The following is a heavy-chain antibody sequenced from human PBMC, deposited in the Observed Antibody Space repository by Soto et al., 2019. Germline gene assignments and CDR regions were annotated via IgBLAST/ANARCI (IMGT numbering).Heavy chain of an antibody. V-gene: IGHV4-31*03. CDR1: SDSMNSGGYY. CDR2: IYSNGDT. CDR3: ARRGGSSSGYYYYAMDV. Sequence: QVQLQESGPGLVKPSQTLSLTCSVSSDSMNSGGYYWSWIHQHPGKGLEWIGYIYSNGDTYYNPSLKSRVTISVDTSKNQFSLNLTSVTAADTALYYCARRGGSSSGYYYYAMDVWGQGTTVTVSS. J-gene: IGHJ6*02. D-gene: IGHD6-6*01.